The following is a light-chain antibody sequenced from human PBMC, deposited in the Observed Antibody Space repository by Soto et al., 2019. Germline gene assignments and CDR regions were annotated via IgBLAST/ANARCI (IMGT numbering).Light chain of an antibody. CDR1: SSDVGGYNY. Sequence: QSALTQPRSVSGSPGQSVTISCTGTSSDVGGYNYVSWYQQHPGKAPKLMIYDVSKRPSGVPDRFSGSKSGNTASLAISGLQADDEADYHCAAWDDSLKGPVFGGGTKVTVL. CDR3: AAWDDSLKGPV. J-gene: IGLJ2*01. CDR2: DVS. V-gene: IGLV2-11*01.